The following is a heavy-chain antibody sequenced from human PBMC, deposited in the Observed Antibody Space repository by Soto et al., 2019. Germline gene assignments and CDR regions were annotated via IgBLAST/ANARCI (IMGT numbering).Heavy chain of an antibody. V-gene: IGHV3-9*01. D-gene: IGHD5-12*01. CDR1: GFTVSSNY. CDR3: AKDIVPKMATELDY. Sequence: PGGSLRLSCAASGFTVSSNYMSWVRQAPGKGLEWVSGISWNSGSIGYADSVKGRFTISRDNAKNSLYLQMNSLRAEDTALYYCAKDIVPKMATELDYWGQGTLVTVSS. J-gene: IGHJ4*02. CDR2: ISWNSGSI.